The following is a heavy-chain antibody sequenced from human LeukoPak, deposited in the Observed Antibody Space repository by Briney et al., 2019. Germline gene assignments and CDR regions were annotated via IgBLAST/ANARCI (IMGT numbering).Heavy chain of an antibody. V-gene: IGHV1-69*05. Sequence: SVKVSCTASGGTFSSYAISWVRQAPGQGLEWMGGIIPIFGTANYAQKFQGRVTMTRDTSTSTVYMELSSLRSEDTAVYYCARTMDYDFWSGYNYWGQGTLVTVSS. J-gene: IGHJ4*02. D-gene: IGHD3-3*01. CDR2: IIPIFGTA. CDR1: GGTFSSYA. CDR3: ARTMDYDFWSGYNY.